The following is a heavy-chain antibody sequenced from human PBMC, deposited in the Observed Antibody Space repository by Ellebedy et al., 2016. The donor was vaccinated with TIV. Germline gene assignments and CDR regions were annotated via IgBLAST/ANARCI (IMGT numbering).Heavy chain of an antibody. D-gene: IGHD5-18*01. J-gene: IGHJ4*02. CDR1: GFTVSSNY. CDR3: ARKYIYGFD. CDR2: IYSGGAT. V-gene: IGHV3-66*01. Sequence: GESLKISCAASGFTVSSNYMSWVRQAPGKGLEWVSVIYSGGATSYADSVKGRFTISRDNSKYTLYLQMNSLRVEDTAVYYCARKYIYGFDWGQGTLVTVSS.